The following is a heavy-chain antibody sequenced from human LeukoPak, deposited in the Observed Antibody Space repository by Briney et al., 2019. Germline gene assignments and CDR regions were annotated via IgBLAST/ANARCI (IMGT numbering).Heavy chain of an antibody. D-gene: IGHD3-9*01. Sequence: SETLSLTCTVSGGSISSYYWSWIRQPPGKGLEWIGYIYYSGSTNYNPSLKSRVTISVDTSKNQFSLKLSSVTAADTAVYYCARDNYDILTGFTYGMDVWGQGTTVTVSS. CDR2: IYYSGST. J-gene: IGHJ6*02. CDR3: ARDNYDILTGFTYGMDV. CDR1: GGSISSYY. V-gene: IGHV4-59*01.